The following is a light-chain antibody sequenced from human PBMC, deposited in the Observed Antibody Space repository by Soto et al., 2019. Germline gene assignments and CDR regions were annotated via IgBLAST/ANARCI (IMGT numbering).Light chain of an antibody. CDR3: QHLDSYST. J-gene: IGKJ5*01. V-gene: IGKV1-9*01. Sequence: DIQLTQSPSFLSASVGDRVTITCRASQGISSYLAWYTQKPGKAPKLLIYAASTLQSGVPSRFSGSGSGTEFTLTISSLQPEDFATYYCQHLDSYSTFGQGTRLEIK. CDR1: QGISSY. CDR2: AAS.